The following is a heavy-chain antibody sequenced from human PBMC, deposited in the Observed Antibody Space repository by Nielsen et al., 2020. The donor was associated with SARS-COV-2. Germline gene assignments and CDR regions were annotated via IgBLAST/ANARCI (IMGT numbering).Heavy chain of an antibody. D-gene: IGHD1-14*01. J-gene: IGHJ6*02. Sequence: GESLKISCAASGFTFDDYAMHWVRQAPGKGLEWVSGINWNGGSTGYADSVKGRFTISRDNAKNSLYLQMNSLRAEDTALYYCATLAGGLTLDYYYGMDVWGQGTTVTVSS. V-gene: IGHV3-20*04. CDR2: INWNGGST. CDR1: GFTFDDYA. CDR3: ATLAGGLTLDYYYGMDV.